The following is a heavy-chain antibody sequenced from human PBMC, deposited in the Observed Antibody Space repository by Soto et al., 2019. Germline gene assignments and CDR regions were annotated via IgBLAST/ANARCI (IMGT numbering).Heavy chain of an antibody. V-gene: IGHV1-69*13. CDR2: IIPIFGTA. Sequence: SVKVSCKASGGTFSSYAISWVRQAPGQGLEWMGGIIPIFGTANYAQKFQGRVTITADESTSTAYMELSSLRSEDTAVYYCASQFWRPYYYYYGMDVWGQGTTVTVSS. J-gene: IGHJ6*02. CDR1: GGTFSSYA. CDR3: ASQFWRPYYYYYGMDV. D-gene: IGHD3-3*01.